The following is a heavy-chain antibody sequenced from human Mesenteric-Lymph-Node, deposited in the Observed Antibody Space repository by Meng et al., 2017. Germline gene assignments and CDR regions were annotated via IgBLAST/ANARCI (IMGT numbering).Heavy chain of an antibody. CDR2: ISSSGSTI. V-gene: IGHV3-11*01. Sequence: GESLKISCAASGFTFSDYYMSWIRQAPGKGLEWVSYISSSGSTIYYADSVKGRFTISRDNAKNSLYLQMNSLRAEDTAVYYCARDRADYFDYWGQGTLVTVSS. D-gene: IGHD3-10*01. J-gene: IGHJ4*02. CDR3: ARDRADYFDY. CDR1: GFTFSDYY.